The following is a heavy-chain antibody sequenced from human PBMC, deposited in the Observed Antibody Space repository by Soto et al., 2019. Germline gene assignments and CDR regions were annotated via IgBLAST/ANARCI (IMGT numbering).Heavy chain of an antibody. D-gene: IGHD1-26*01. J-gene: IGHJ4*02. Sequence: QVQLVQSGAEVKKPGSSVKVSCKASGGTFSSYAISWVRQAPGQGLEWMGGLIPIFGTANYAQKFQGRVTITADKTTSTAYMELSSLRSEDTAVYYCELSGSYYGFDYWGKGTLVTVSS. V-gene: IGHV1-69*06. CDR1: GGTFSSYA. CDR3: ELSGSYYGFDY. CDR2: LIPIFGTA.